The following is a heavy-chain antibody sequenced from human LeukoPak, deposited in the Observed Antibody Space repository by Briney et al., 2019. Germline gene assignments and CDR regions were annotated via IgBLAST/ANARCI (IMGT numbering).Heavy chain of an antibody. Sequence: SVKVSCKASGGTFSSYAISWVRQAPGQGLEWMGRIIPIFGTANYAQKFQGRVTITTDESTSTAYMELSSLRSEDTAVYYCAREDIGYYYGSGRSARRYNWFDPWGQGTLVTVSS. CDR2: IIPIFGTA. J-gene: IGHJ5*02. V-gene: IGHV1-69*05. D-gene: IGHD3-10*01. CDR3: AREDIGYYYGSGRSARRYNWFDP. CDR1: GGTFSSYA.